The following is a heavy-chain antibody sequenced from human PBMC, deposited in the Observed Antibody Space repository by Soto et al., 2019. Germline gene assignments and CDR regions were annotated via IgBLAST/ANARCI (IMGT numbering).Heavy chain of an antibody. J-gene: IGHJ3*02. D-gene: IGHD5-12*01. CDR1: GDSVSSNSAA. Sequence: PSQTRSLTCAISGDSVSSNSAAWNWIRQSPSRGLEWLGRTYYRSKWYNDYAVSVKSRITTNPDTSKNQFSLQLNSVTPEDTAVYYCARCIVATIVCDFDIWGQGKMVTV. CDR3: ARCIVATIVCDFDI. CDR2: TYYRSKWYN. V-gene: IGHV6-1*01.